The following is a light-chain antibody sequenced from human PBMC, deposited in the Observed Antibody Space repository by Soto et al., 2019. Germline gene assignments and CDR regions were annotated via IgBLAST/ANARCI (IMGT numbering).Light chain of an antibody. CDR1: NIGSKS. CDR3: QVWDSSSEHWV. Sequence: SYELTQPPSVSVAPGQTARITCGGNNIGSKSVHWYQQKPGQAPVLVVYDDSDRPSGIAERFSGSNSGNTATLTISRVEAGDEADYYCQVWDSSSEHWVFGGGTQLTVL. V-gene: IGLV3-21*02. CDR2: DDS. J-gene: IGLJ3*02.